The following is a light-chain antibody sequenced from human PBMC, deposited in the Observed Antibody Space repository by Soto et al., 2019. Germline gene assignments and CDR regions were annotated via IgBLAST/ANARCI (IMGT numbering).Light chain of an antibody. J-gene: IGLJ2*01. CDR3: HSYDSSLSEEV. V-gene: IGLV1-40*01. Sequence: QSVLTQPPSVSGAPGQRGTISCTGSSSNIGAHYDVHWYQQLPGTAPKLLIYGNSNRPSGVPDRFSGSKSGTSASLAITGLQAEDEADYYCHSYDSSLSEEVFGGGTKVTVL. CDR2: GNS. CDR1: SSNIGAHYD.